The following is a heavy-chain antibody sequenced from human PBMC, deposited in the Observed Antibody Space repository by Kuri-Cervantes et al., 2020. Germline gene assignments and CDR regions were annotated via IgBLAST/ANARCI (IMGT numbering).Heavy chain of an antibody. CDR2: MNPNSGNT. D-gene: IGHD5-24*01. V-gene: IGHV1-8*02. Sequence: ASVKVSCKASGYTFTSYDINWVRQATGQGLGWMGWMNPNSGNTGYAQKFQGRVTMTRNTSISTAYMELSSLRSEDTAVYYCARQVEDGYTFDAFDIWGQGTMVTVSS. J-gene: IGHJ3*02. CDR3: ARQVEDGYTFDAFDI. CDR1: GYTFTSYD.